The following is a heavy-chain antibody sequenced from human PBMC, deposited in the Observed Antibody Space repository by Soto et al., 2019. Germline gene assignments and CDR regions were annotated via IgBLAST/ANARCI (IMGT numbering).Heavy chain of an antibody. CDR3: ARHGFVFYDSIGHPPVLFDI. V-gene: IGHV5-10-1*01. D-gene: IGHD3-22*01. Sequence: PGESLKISCKGSGYSFTSYWISWVRQMPGKGLEWMGRIDPSDSYTNYSPSFQGHVTISAGKSISTAYLQWSSLKASDTAMYYCARHGFVFYDSIGHPPVLFDIWGQGTMGTVSS. CDR2: IDPSDSYT. CDR1: GYSFTSYW. J-gene: IGHJ3*02.